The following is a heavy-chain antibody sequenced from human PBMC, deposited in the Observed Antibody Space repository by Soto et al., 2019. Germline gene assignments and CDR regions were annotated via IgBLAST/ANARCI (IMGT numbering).Heavy chain of an antibody. Sequence: PGGSLRLSCVASGFTFSSYGMHWVRQAPGKGLEWLAIIRYDGSNKYYGDSVKGRFTISRDNSKNTLYLEMNSLRAEDTAVYYCARDRTYYGSGSKGMDFWGQGTTVTVS. CDR3: ARDRTYYGSGSKGMDF. D-gene: IGHD3-10*01. J-gene: IGHJ6*02. V-gene: IGHV3-30*02. CDR2: IRYDGSNK. CDR1: GFTFSSYG.